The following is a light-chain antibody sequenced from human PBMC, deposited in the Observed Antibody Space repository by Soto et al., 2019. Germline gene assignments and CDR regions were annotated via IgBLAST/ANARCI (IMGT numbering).Light chain of an antibody. J-gene: IGKJ1*01. CDR3: QQYDNWPRT. CDR1: QDISDY. Sequence: DIQLTQSPSFLSASVGDRVTITCRASQDISDYLAWYQQRPGKAPKLLIYAASTLQSGVPSRFSGSGSGTEFTLTISSLKSEDFAVYYCQQYDNWPRTFGQGTKVDIK. V-gene: IGKV1-9*01. CDR2: AAS.